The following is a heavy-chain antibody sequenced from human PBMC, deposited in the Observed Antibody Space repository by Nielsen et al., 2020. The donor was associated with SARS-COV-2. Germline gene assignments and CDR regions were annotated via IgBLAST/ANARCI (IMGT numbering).Heavy chain of an antibody. D-gene: IGHD5-12*01. Sequence: GESLKISCAASGFTFSSYWMHWVRQAPGKGLVWVSRINSDGSSTSYADSVKGRFTISRDNAKNTLYLQMNSLRAEDTAVYYCATVDIVATDAFDIWGQGTMVTVSS. CDR3: ATVDIVATDAFDI. CDR1: GFTFSSYW. CDR2: INSDGSST. J-gene: IGHJ3*02. V-gene: IGHV3-74*01.